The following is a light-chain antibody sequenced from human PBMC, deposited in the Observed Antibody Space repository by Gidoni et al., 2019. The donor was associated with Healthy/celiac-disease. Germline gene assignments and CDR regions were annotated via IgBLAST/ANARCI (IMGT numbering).Light chain of an antibody. CDR1: QSVSSSY. V-gene: IGKV3-20*01. J-gene: IGKJ4*01. Sequence: EIVLTQSPGTLSLSPGERATLSCRASQSVSSSYLAWYQQKPGQPPRLLIYGASSRATGIPDRFSGSGSGTDFTLTISRLAPEDFAVYYCQQYGSSPLTFXGXTKVEIK. CDR2: GAS. CDR3: QQYGSSPLT.